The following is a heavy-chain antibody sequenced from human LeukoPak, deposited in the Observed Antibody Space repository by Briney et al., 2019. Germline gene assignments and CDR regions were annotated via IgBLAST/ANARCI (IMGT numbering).Heavy chain of an antibody. D-gene: IGHD3-22*01. CDR3: ASTPYRDSSGWSAYEYFQH. Sequence: SSETLSLTCTVSGGSISSYYWSWIRQPPGKGLEWIGYIYYSGSTNYNPSLKSRVTMSVDTSKKQFSLKLTSVTAADTAVYYCASTPYRDSSGWSAYEYFQHWGQGTLVTVSS. CDR1: GGSISSYY. V-gene: IGHV4-59*12. J-gene: IGHJ1*01. CDR2: IYYSGST.